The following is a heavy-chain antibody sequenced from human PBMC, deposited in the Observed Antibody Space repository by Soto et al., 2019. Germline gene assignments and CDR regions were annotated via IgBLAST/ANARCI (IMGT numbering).Heavy chain of an antibody. Sequence: GGSLRLSCAASGFTFISYAMTWVRQAPGKGLEWVSSISGSGVSTDYADSVKGRFTISRDNSNNTLYLQMNSLRADYTAVYYCAKTYSSSWYVMGLDYWGQGTLVTVSS. D-gene: IGHD6-13*01. CDR3: AKTYSSSWYVMGLDY. CDR1: GFTFISYA. V-gene: IGHV3-23*01. CDR2: ISGSGVST. J-gene: IGHJ4*02.